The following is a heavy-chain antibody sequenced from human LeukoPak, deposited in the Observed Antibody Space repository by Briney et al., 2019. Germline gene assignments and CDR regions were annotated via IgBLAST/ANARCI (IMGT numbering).Heavy chain of an antibody. CDR1: GFTFSDYN. Sequence: PGGSLRLSCAASGFTFSDYNMNWVRQTPGKGLEWVSSISSSSYIYYADSVKGRFTISRDNAKNSLYLQMNSLRAEDTAVYYCARDLGYSSSWTRWFDPWGQGTLVTVSS. V-gene: IGHV3-69-1*01. CDR2: ISSSSYI. CDR3: ARDLGYSSSWTRWFDP. D-gene: IGHD6-13*01. J-gene: IGHJ5*02.